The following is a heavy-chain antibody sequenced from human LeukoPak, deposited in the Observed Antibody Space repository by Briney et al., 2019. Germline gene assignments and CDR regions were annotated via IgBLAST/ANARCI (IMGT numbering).Heavy chain of an antibody. J-gene: IGHJ5*02. CDR2: IGSSGTTS. CDR3: ARDGAQYCSRTSCFRADWFDP. CDR1: GFTFSDYE. Sequence: GGSLRLSCAASGFTFSDYEMNWVRQAPGKGLEWVSYIGSSGTTSYYADSVKGRFTISRDNAKNSLYLQMNSLRAEDTAVYYCARDGAQYCSRTSCFRADWFDPWGQGTLVTVSS. D-gene: IGHD2-2*01. V-gene: IGHV3-48*03.